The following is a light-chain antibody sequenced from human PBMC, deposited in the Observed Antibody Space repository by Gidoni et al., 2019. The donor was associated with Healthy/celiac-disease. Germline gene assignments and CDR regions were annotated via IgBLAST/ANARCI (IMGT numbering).Light chain of an antibody. CDR3: QQLNSYSVT. CDR2: AAS. J-gene: IGKJ1*01. CDR1: QGISSY. Sequence: DIQLTQSPSFLSASVGDRVTITCRASQGISSYLAWYQQKPGKAPKLLIYAASTLQSGVPSRVSGSGSGTEFTLTISSLQPEDFATYYCQQLNSYSVTFGQGTKVEIK. V-gene: IGKV1-9*01.